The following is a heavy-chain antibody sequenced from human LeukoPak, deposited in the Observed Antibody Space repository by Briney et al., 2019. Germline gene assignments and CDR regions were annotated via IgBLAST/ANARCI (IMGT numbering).Heavy chain of an antibody. CDR1: GGSISGYY. Sequence: PSETLSLTCTVSGGSISGYYWSWIRQPPGKGLEWIGYIYYSGSTNYNPSLKSRVTISVDTSKNQFSLKLSSVTAADTAVYYCARHSMITLDYWGQGTLVTVSS. CDR3: ARHSMITLDY. V-gene: IGHV4-59*08. J-gene: IGHJ4*02. CDR2: IYYSGST. D-gene: IGHD3-16*01.